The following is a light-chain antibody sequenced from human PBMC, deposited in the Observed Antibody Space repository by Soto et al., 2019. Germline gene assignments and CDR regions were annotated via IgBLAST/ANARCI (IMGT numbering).Light chain of an antibody. CDR1: QSVSGSF. J-gene: IGKJ4*01. CDR3: QQYGSSPRLT. V-gene: IGKV3-20*01. Sequence: EIVLTQSPATLSLSPGERATLSCRASQSVSGSFLAWYQQKPGQAPRLLIYGASSRATGIPDRFSGSGSGTDFTLTISRLEPEDFAVYYCQQYGSSPRLTFGGGTKVDIK. CDR2: GAS.